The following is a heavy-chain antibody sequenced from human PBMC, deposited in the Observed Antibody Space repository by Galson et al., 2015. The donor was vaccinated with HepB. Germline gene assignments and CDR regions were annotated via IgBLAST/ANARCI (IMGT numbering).Heavy chain of an antibody. CDR2: ISAYNGNT. CDR1: GYTFTSYG. Sequence: SVKVSCKASGYTFTSYGISWVRQAPGQGLEWMGWISAYNGNTNYAQKLQGRVTMTTDTSTSTAYTELRSLRSDDTAVYYCARGYYYDSSGHYYFDYWGQGTLVTVSS. CDR3: ARGYYYDSSGHYYFDY. V-gene: IGHV1-18*04. D-gene: IGHD3-22*01. J-gene: IGHJ4*02.